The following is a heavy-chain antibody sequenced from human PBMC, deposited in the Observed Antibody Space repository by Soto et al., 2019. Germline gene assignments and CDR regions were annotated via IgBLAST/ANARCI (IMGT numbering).Heavy chain of an antibody. V-gene: IGHV3-23*01. D-gene: IGHD5-12*01. J-gene: IGHJ3*02. CDR2: ISGSGGST. CDR3: AKAKIVATPGFDAFDI. Sequence: EVQLLESGGGLVQPGGSLRLSCAASGFTFSSYAMSWVRQAPGKGLEWVSAISGSGGSTYYADSVKGRFTISRDNSKNTLYLRMNSLRAEDTAVYYCAKAKIVATPGFDAFDIWGQGTMVTVSS. CDR1: GFTFSSYA.